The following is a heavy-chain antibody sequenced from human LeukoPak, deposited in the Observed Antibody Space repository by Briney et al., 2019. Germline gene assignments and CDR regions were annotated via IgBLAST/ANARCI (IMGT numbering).Heavy chain of an antibody. J-gene: IGHJ4*02. D-gene: IGHD1-26*01. CDR3: ARELGGSYNDY. CDR1: GGSFSGYY. V-gene: IGHV4-34*01. Sequence: SETLSLTCAVYGGSFSGYYWSWIRQPPGKGLEWIGEINHSGSTNYNPSLKSRVTISVDTSKNQFSLKLSSVTAADTAVYYCARELGGSYNDYWGQGTPVTVSS. CDR2: INHSGST.